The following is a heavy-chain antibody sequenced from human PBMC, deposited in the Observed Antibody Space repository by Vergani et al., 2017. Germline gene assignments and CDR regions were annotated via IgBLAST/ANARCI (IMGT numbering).Heavy chain of an antibody. J-gene: IGHJ4*02. D-gene: IGHD5-18*01. CDR1: GFTFDDYA. CDR3: AKGGNPQRPGNSGFDY. CDR2: ISWNSGSI. Sequence: EVQLVESGGGLVQPGRSLRLSCAASGFTFDDYAMHWVRQAPGKGLEWVSGISWNSGSIGYADSVKGRFTISRDNAKNSLYLQMNSLRAEDTALYYCAKGGNPQRPGNSGFDYWGQGTLVTVSS. V-gene: IGHV3-9*01.